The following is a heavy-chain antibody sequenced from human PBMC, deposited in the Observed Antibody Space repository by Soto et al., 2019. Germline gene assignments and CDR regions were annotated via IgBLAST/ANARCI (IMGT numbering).Heavy chain of an antibody. J-gene: IGHJ6*02. Sequence: ALVKVSCKASGYTFTNYGISWVRQAPGQGLERLGWINTHNGNTNYAQNLQGRVIMTADTSTNTAYMELRSLRSDDTAIYYCTREGSAPYYYYGMDAWGQGTTVTVSS. CDR1: GYTFTNYG. D-gene: IGHD3-10*01. CDR2: INTHNGNT. CDR3: TREGSAPYYYYGMDA. V-gene: IGHV1-18*01.